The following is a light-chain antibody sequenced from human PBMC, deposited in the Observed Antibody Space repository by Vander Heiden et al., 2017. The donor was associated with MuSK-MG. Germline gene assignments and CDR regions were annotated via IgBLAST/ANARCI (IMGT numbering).Light chain of an antibody. J-gene: IGKJ4*01. CDR3: EQSDTYPYT. Sequence: SPSSLSASVGDRVTITCRASREISSYVNWYQLKEGKDPKVLIYTASSLQKGAPERFSGRGSGTEFVLTIRSLQPEDAATYFCEQSDTYPYTFGGGTVVDVK. CDR1: REISSY. CDR2: TAS. V-gene: IGKV1-39*01.